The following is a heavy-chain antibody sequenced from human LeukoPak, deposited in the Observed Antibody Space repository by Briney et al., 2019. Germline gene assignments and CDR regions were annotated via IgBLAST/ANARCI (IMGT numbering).Heavy chain of an antibody. CDR2: IYTSGST. CDR3: ARSGYCSSTSCSSRHYYYMDV. D-gene: IGHD2-2*01. V-gene: IGHV4-4*07. Sequence: SETLSLTCTVSGGSISSYYWSWIRQPAGKGLEWIGRIYTSGSTNYNPSLKSRVTMSVDTSKNQFSLKLSSVTAADTAVYYCARSGYCSSTSCSSRHYYYMDVWGKGTTVTVSS. CDR1: GGSISSYY. J-gene: IGHJ6*03.